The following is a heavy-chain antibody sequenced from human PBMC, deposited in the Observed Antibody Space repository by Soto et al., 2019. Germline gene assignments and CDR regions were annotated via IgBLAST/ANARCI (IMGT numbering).Heavy chain of an antibody. CDR1: GFTFSSYA. CDR2: ISHDGSNK. D-gene: IGHD3-16*01. CDR3: ARERGRYYFDY. V-gene: IGHV3-30-3*01. Sequence: GGSLRLSCAASGFTFSSYAMHWVRQAPGKGLEWVAVISHDGSNKYYADSVKGRFTISRDNSKNTLYLQMNSLRAEDTAVYYCARERGRYYFDYWGQGTLVTVSS. J-gene: IGHJ4*02.